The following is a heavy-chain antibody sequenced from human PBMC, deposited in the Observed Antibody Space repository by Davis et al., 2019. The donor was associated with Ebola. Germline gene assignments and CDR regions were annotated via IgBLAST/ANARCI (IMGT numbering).Heavy chain of an antibody. V-gene: IGHV3-30-3*01. CDR3: ARALRGGNPRED. CDR2: ISYDGSNK. Sequence: GGSLRLSCAASGFTFSSYAMHWVRQAPGKGLEWVAVISYDGSNKYYADSVKGRFTISRDNSKNTLYLQMNSLRAEDTAVYYCARALRGGNPREDWGQGTLVTVSS. J-gene: IGHJ4*02. D-gene: IGHD4-23*01. CDR1: GFTFSSYA.